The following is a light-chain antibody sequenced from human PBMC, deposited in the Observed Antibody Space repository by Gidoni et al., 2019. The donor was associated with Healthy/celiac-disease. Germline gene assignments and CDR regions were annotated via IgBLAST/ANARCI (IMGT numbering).Light chain of an antibody. CDR3: MQGTHWRWT. Sequence: AAMTQSPLSLPVTLGQPASISCRSSQSLVSSDENTYLNWFQQRPGQSPRRLIYKVSNRDSGVPDRFSGSGSGTDFTLKISRVEAEDVGVYYCMQGTHWRWTFGQGTKVEIK. CDR2: KVS. V-gene: IGKV2-30*01. J-gene: IGKJ1*01. CDR1: QSLVSSDENTY.